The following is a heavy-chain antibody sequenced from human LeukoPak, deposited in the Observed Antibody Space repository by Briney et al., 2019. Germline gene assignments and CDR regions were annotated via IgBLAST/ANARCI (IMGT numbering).Heavy chain of an antibody. CDR3: ARVPQGYYGSGSYLGAFDI. J-gene: IGHJ3*02. Sequence: GGSLRLSCAVSGFTFSSYAMHWVRQAPGKGLEWVAVISYDGSNKYYADSVKGRFTISRDNSKNTLYLQMNSLRAEDTAVYYCARVPQGYYGSGSYLGAFDIWGQGTMVTVSS. CDR1: GFTFSSYA. CDR2: ISYDGSNK. D-gene: IGHD3-10*01. V-gene: IGHV3-30*04.